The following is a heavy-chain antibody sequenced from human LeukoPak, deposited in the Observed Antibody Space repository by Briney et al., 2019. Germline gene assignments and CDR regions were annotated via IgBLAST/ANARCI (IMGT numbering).Heavy chain of an antibody. J-gene: IGHJ4*02. CDR2: ISGGSSAI. D-gene: IGHD4-17*01. CDR3: ARGHTAVTRHFDF. V-gene: IGHV3-21*01. Sequence: GGSLRLSCEASGFTFTTYSMTWVRQAPGKGLEWVSIISGGSSAIFSADALKGRFTISRDDAKNLLYLDMNSLRAEDTAVYYCARGHTAVTRHFDFWGQGTLVTVSS. CDR1: GFTFTTYS.